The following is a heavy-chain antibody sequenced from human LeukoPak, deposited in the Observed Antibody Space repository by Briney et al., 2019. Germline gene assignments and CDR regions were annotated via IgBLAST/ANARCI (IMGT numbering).Heavy chain of an antibody. Sequence: PGGSLRLSCSVYGFTFSTYVMHWVRQAPGKGLEYVSAISSNGDNTYYADSVKGRFTISRDNSKNTLHLQMSSLRADDTAVYYCVRGTGYWGQGTLVTVSS. CDR2: ISSNGDNT. J-gene: IGHJ4*02. CDR1: GFTFSTYV. CDR3: VRGTGY. V-gene: IGHV3-64D*06.